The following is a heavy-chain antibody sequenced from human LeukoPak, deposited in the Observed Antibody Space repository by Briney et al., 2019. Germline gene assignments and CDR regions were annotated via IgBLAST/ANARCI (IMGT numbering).Heavy chain of an antibody. CDR2: FNHSGST. CDR3: ARGLDYYYYYMHV. V-gene: IGHV4-34*01. Sequence: SETQSLTCAVCGGSFSGYYWSWIRQPTGKGLEGLGYFNHSGSTNFNPSLKSRVTISVDTSNNQFSLKLSSVTAADTAVYYCARGLDYYYYYMHVWGKGTTVTVSS. J-gene: IGHJ6*03. CDR1: GGSFSGYY.